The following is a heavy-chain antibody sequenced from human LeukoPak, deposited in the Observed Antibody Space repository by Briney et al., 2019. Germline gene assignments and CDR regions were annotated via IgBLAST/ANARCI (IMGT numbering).Heavy chain of an antibody. Sequence: GRSLTLSCAVSGLSFSSYGMHWVRQAPGKGLEWVAVISYDGSNKYYADSVKGRFTISRDNSKNTLHMQMNTLRAEDTAMYSCAKALNYYDRAYDMWGQGTVVTVSS. CDR1: GLSFSSYG. D-gene: IGHD3-22*01. J-gene: IGHJ3*02. V-gene: IGHV3-30*18. CDR2: ISYDGSNK. CDR3: AKALNYYDRAYDM.